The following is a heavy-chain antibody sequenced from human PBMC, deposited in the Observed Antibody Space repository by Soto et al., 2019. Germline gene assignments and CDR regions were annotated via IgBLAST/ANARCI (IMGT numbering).Heavy chain of an antibody. D-gene: IGHD6-13*01. Sequence: QVQLRESGPGLVKSSETLSLTCTVSHGSLSPHYWSWIRQPAGKGLEWVGSVFSSGITKYNPSLRSRVTTSVETSKKLFSLNLTSVTAADTAIYYCARARANSWYDFDSWGRGVPVTFSS. V-gene: IGHV4-4*07. CDR3: ARARANSWYDFDS. J-gene: IGHJ4*02. CDR2: VFSSGIT. CDR1: HGSLSPHY.